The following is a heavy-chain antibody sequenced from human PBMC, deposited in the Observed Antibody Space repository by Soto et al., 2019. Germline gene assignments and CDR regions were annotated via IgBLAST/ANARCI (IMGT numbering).Heavy chain of an antibody. J-gene: IGHJ4*02. D-gene: IGHD3-9*01. Sequence: EVQLLESGGGLVQPGGSLRLSCAASGFTFSSYAMSWVRQAPGKGLEWVSAISGSGGSTFYADSVKGRFTISRDNSKNTLYLQMNSLRAEGTAVYYCAKDPGDWYPHGEFDYWGQGTLVTVSS. V-gene: IGHV3-23*01. CDR1: GFTFSSYA. CDR2: ISGSGGST. CDR3: AKDPGDWYPHGEFDY.